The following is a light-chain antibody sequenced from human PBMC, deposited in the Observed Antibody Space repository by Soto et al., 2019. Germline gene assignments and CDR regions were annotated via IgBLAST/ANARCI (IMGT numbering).Light chain of an antibody. CDR3: QAWDSSTPVV. J-gene: IGLJ2*01. CDR2: QDS. CDR1: KLGDKY. Sequence: SYELTQPPSVSVSPGQTASITCSGDKLGDKYACWYQQKPGQSPVLVIYQDSKRPSGIPERFSGSKSGNTATLTISGTRAMDEADYYCQAWDSSTPVVFGGGTKLTVL. V-gene: IGLV3-1*01.